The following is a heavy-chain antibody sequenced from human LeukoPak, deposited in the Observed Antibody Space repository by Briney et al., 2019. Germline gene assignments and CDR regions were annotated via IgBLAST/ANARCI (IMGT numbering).Heavy chain of an antibody. CDR2: INPNSGT. Sequence: GASVKVSCKSSGSTFSGYYIHWVRQGPGQGLEWMGWINPNSGTNYAQNFQGRVTMTRDTSISTAYMELSRLRSDDTAVYYCAREEQHQRGRHFEYWGQGTLVTVSS. CDR1: GSTFSGYY. D-gene: IGHD6-13*01. J-gene: IGHJ4*02. V-gene: IGHV1-2*02. CDR3: AREEQHQRGRHFEY.